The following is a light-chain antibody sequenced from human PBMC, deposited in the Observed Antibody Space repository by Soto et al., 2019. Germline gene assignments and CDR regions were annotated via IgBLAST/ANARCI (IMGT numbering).Light chain of an antibody. CDR2: DVN. V-gene: IGLV2-14*01. Sequence: QSALTQPDSVSGSPGQSITISCTGTSSDIGVYNFVSWYQQHPGKAPKLMIYDVNLRPSGVSDRFSGSKSGNTASLTISGLHAEDEAHYYCSSYATSTVFVGGTKLTVL. CDR3: SSYATSTV. CDR1: SSDIGVYNF. J-gene: IGLJ2*01.